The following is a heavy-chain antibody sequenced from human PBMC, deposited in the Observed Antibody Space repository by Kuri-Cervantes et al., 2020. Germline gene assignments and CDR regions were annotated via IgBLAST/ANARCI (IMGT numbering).Heavy chain of an antibody. CDR3: AKDAFAMVQGVIIG. CDR2: ISSSGSSI. CDR1: GFTFSNYE. Sequence: GESLKISCAVSGFTFSNYEMNWVRQAPGKGLEWVSYISSSGSSIYYADSVKGRFTISRDNSKNTLYLQMNSLRAEDTAVYYCAKDAFAMVQGVIIGWGQGTLVTVSS. D-gene: IGHD3-10*01. J-gene: IGHJ4*02. V-gene: IGHV3-48*03.